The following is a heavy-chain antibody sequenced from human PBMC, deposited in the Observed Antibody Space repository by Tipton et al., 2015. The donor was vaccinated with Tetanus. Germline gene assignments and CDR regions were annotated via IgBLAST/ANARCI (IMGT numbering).Heavy chain of an antibody. V-gene: IGHV3-30*18. CDR3: AKDLYYDILTGYPLVYIIPGLGFDY. CDR1: GFTFSSYG. CDR2: ISYDGSNK. Sequence: RSLRLSCAASGFTFSSYGMHWVRQAPGKGLEWVAVISYDGSNKYYADSVKGRFTISRDNSKNTLYLQMNSLRAEDTAVYYCAKDLYYDILTGYPLVYIIPGLGFDYWGQGTLVTVSS. J-gene: IGHJ4*02. D-gene: IGHD3-9*01.